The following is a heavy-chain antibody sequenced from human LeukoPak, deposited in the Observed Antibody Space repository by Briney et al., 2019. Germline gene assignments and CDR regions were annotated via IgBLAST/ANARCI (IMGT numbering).Heavy chain of an antibody. Sequence: ASVKVSCKASGYTFTSYGISWVSQAPGQGLEWMGWISAYNGNTNYVQKLQGRVTMTTDTSTSTAYIELRSLRSDDTAVYYCAREVGGPYYYYYYMDVWGKGTTVTVSS. D-gene: IGHD4-23*01. CDR3: AREVGGPYYYYYYMDV. CDR1: GYTFTSYG. J-gene: IGHJ6*03. V-gene: IGHV1-18*01. CDR2: ISAYNGNT.